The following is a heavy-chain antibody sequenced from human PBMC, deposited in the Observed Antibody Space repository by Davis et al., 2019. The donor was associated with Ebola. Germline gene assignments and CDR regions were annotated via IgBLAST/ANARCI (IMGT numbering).Heavy chain of an antibody. Sequence: PSETLSLTCSVSGDSIRSGDHYWTWIRQHPGKDLEWIGYFYYSGNSYYNPSLKSRVSISVDTSKNQFSLKLSSVTAADTAVYYCTKDGGRSWGQGTLVTVSS. CDR2: FYYSGNS. J-gene: IGHJ5*02. CDR1: GDSIRSGDHY. V-gene: IGHV4-31*03. D-gene: IGHD3-16*01. CDR3: TKDGGRS.